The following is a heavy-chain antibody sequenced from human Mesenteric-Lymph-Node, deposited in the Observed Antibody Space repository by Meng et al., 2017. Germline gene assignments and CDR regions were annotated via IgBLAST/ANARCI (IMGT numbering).Heavy chain of an antibody. Sequence: QGQLQQWGAGLLKPSETLSLTCAVHVGSFSGYYWSWIRQPPGKGLEWIGEINHSGSTNYNPSLKSRVTISVDTSKNQFSLKLSSVTAADTAVYYCARGGGNSWYIDYWGQGTLVTVSS. D-gene: IGHD6-13*01. J-gene: IGHJ4*02. CDR3: ARGGGNSWYIDY. V-gene: IGHV4-34*01. CDR2: INHSGST. CDR1: VGSFSGYY.